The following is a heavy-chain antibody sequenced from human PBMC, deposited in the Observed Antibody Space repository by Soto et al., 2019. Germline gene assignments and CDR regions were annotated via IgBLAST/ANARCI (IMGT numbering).Heavy chain of an antibody. J-gene: IGHJ6*02. D-gene: IGHD2-15*01. CDR1: GFTFTSSA. CDR2: IVVGSGNT. CDR3: AAGGRGRTKYYGMDV. V-gene: IGHV1-58*01. Sequence: QMQLVQSGPEVKKPGTSVKVSCKASGFTFTSSAVQWVRQARGQRLEWIGWIVVGSGNTNYAQKFQERVTITRDMSTSTAYMELSSLRSEDTAVYYCAAGGRGRTKYYGMDVWVQGTTVTVSS.